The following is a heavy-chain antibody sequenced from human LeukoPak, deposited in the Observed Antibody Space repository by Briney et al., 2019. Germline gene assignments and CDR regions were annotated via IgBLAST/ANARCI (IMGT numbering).Heavy chain of an antibody. V-gene: IGHV3-64*01. CDR1: GFTFSSYA. CDR3: AKDRERYCSSTSCYTVSDY. J-gene: IGHJ4*02. D-gene: IGHD2-2*02. CDR2: ISSNGGST. Sequence: GGSLRLSCAASGFTFSSYAMHWVRQAPGKGLEYVSAISSNGGSTYYANSVKGRFTISRDNSKNTLYLQMNSLRAEDTAVYYCAKDRERYCSSTSCYTVSDYWGQGTLVTVSS.